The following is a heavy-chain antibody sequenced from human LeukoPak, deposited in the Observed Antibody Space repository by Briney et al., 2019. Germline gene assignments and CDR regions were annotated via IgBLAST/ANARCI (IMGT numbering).Heavy chain of an antibody. CDR2: ISSPGSTT. D-gene: IGHD5-18*01. Sequence: GGSLRLSCAASGCRFSDYYMSWIRQAPGKGLEGFAYISSPGSTTYYAASGQGPLTPSRDNAKNSLSMQMNSLRAEDTAVYYCASGIQPRLSWFFDLWGRGTLVTASS. J-gene: IGHJ2*01. CDR1: GCRFSDYY. CDR3: ASGIQPRLSWFFDL. V-gene: IGHV3-11*01.